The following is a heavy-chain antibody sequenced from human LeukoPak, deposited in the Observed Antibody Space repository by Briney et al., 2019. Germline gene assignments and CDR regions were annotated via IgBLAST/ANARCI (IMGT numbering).Heavy chain of an antibody. CDR3: ARDRLRLGYERTNWFDP. V-gene: IGHV1-2*02. J-gene: IGHJ5*02. CDR1: GYTFTVYY. Sequence: ASLKVSCKASGYTFTVYYMHWVRQAPGQGLEWMGWINPNSGATNFAQKFQGRVSMTRDTSISTAYMELSRLRSDDTAVYYCARDRLRLGYERTNWFDPWGQGTLVTVSS. CDR2: INPNSGAT. D-gene: IGHD2-15*01.